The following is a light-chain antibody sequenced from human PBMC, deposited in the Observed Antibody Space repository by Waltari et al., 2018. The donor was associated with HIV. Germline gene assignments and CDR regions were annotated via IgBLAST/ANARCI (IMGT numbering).Light chain of an antibody. J-gene: IGLJ3*02. V-gene: IGLV1-36*01. CDR2: YAD. Sequence: QSVLTQPPSVPEAPGQRVTIPCSVSSSNIGTNAVTWYQQLSGKAPKLLIYYADLFPSGGSGRFSGSKSGASVSLAISGLQSEDEADYYCSTWEDSLNGWVFGGGTKLTVL. CDR1: SSNIGTNA. CDR3: STWEDSLNGWV.